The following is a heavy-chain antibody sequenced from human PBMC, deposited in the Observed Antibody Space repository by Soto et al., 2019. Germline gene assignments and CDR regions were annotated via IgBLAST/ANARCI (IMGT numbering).Heavy chain of an antibody. CDR1: GFTFSSYA. D-gene: IGHD3-10*01. V-gene: IGHV3-23*01. CDR3: AFHYYGSGNYYGYYGMDV. CDR2: ISGSGGST. Sequence: GSLRLSCAASGFTFSSYAMSWVRQAPGKGLEWVSAISGSGGSTYYADSVKGRFSISRDNSKNTLYLQMNSLRAEDTAVYYCAFHYYGSGNYYGYYGMDVWGQGTTVTVSS. J-gene: IGHJ6*02.